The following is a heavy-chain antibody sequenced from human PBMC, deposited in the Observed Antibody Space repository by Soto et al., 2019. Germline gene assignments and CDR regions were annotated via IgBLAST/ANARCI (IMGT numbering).Heavy chain of an antibody. CDR1: GFTFSSYG. CDR2: IWYDGSNK. V-gene: IGHV3-33*01. D-gene: IGHD3-3*01. J-gene: IGHJ4*02. Sequence: QVQLVESGGGVVQPGRSLRLSCAASGFTFSSYGMHWVRQAPGKGLEWVAVIWYDGSNKYYADSVKGRFTISRDNSNNTLYLQMNSLRAEDTAVYYCARDSKTEYDFWSGYYFDYWGQGTLVTVSS. CDR3: ARDSKTEYDFWSGYYFDY.